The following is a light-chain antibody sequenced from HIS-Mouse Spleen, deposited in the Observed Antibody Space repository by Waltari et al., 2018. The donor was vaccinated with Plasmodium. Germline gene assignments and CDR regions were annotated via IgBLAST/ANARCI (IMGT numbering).Light chain of an antibody. CDR3: YSTDSSGNHSRV. CDR1: ALPKKS. J-gene: IGLJ3*02. Sequence: SYELTQPPSVSVSPGQTARITCSGDALPKKSAYWYQQKSGQAPVLVIYEDSKRPSGIPERFSGSSSGTMATLTISGAQVEDEADYYCYSTDSSGNHSRVFGRGTKLTVL. V-gene: IGLV3-10*01. CDR2: EDS.